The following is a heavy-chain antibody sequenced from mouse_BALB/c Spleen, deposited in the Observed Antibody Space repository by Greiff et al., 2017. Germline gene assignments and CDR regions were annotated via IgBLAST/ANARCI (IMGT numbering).Heavy chain of an antibody. CDR2: IDPANGNT. CDR3: AYGNYYAMDY. V-gene: IGHV14-3*02. Sequence: EVKLQQSGAELVKPGASVKLSCTASGFNIKDTYMHWVKQRPEQGLEWIGRIDPANGNTKYDPKFQGKATITADTSSNTAYLQLSSLTSEDTAVYYCAYGNYYAMDYWGQGTSVTVSS. J-gene: IGHJ4*01. D-gene: IGHD2-1*01. CDR1: GFNIKDTY.